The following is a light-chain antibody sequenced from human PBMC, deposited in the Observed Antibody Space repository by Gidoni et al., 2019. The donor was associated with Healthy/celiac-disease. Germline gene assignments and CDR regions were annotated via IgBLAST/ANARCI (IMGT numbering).Light chain of an antibody. CDR1: QSLLHSNGYNY. V-gene: IGKV2-28*01. Sequence: DIVMTQSPRSRPVTPGEPASISCRSSQSLLHSNGYNYLDWYLQKPGQSPQLLIYLGSNRASGVPDRFSGSGSGTDFTLKISRVEAEDVGVYYCMQALQTPLTFGGGTKVEIK. CDR3: MQALQTPLT. J-gene: IGKJ4*01. CDR2: LGS.